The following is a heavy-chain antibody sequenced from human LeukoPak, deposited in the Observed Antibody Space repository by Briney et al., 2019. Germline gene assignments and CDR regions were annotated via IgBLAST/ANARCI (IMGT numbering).Heavy chain of an antibody. CDR3: ARSWFGESYDGWFDP. CDR2: IYPGDSDT. CDR1: GYSFTSYW. V-gene: IGHV5-51*01. J-gene: IGHJ5*02. D-gene: IGHD3-10*01. Sequence: GESLKISCKGSGYSFTSYWIGWVRQMPGKGLEWMGIIYPGDSDTRYSPSFQGQVTISADKSISTAYLQWSSLKASDTAMYYCARSWFGESYDGWFDPWGQGTLVTVSS.